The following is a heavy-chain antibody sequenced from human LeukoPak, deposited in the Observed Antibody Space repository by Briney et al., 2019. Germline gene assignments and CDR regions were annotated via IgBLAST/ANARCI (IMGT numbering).Heavy chain of an antibody. V-gene: IGHV4-39*01. Sequence: SETLSLTXSVSGGSISRSNYFWGWIRQPPGVGLEWIGSIFYRGTTYYNPSLKSRVTISVDTSRNHFSLRLSSVTAADTAVYYCARHEEEDGYNAKTPDYWGRGTLVTVSS. D-gene: IGHD5-24*01. CDR3: ARHEEEDGYNAKTPDY. CDR1: GGSISRSNYF. CDR2: IFYRGTT. J-gene: IGHJ4*02.